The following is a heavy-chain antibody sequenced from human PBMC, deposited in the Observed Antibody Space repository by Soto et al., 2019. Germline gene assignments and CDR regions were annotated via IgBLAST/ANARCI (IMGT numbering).Heavy chain of an antibody. D-gene: IGHD3-10*01. CDR3: ARVALWLGEKGLIYYYYGMDV. CDR1: GGSISSGDYY. V-gene: IGHV4-30-4*01. CDR2: IYYSGST. Sequence: SETLSLTCTVSGGSISSGDYYWSWIRQPPGKGLEWIGYIYYSGSTYYNPSLKSRVTISVDTSKNQFSLKLSSVTAADTAVYYCARVALWLGEKGLIYYYYGMDVWGQGTPVTVYS. J-gene: IGHJ6*02.